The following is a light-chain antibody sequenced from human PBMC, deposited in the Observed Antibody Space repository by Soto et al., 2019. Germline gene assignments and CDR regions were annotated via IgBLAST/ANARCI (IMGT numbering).Light chain of an antibody. CDR3: QRYVSPPPFT. CDR1: QRISSRY. Sequence: EIVLTQSPGTLSLSPGERATLSCRASQRISSRYLAWYQQKPGQAPRLLISGASTRATGIPDRFSGSGSGTDFPLPISRLEPEVGAVYFDQRYVSPPPFTFGQGTRVDSK. J-gene: IGKJ2*01. V-gene: IGKV3-20*01. CDR2: GAS.